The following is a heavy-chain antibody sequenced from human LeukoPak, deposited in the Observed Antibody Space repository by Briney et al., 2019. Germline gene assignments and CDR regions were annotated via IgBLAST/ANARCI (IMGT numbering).Heavy chain of an antibody. CDR3: ASNYYGSGSLDY. CDR1: GGSISSYY. J-gene: IGHJ4*02. V-gene: IGHV4-4*09. Sequence: SETLSLTWTVSGGSISSYYWSWIRQPPGKGLEWIGYNPSLKSRVTISVDTSKNQFSLKLSSVTAADTAVYYCASNYYGSGSLDYWGQGNLVTVFS. D-gene: IGHD3-10*01.